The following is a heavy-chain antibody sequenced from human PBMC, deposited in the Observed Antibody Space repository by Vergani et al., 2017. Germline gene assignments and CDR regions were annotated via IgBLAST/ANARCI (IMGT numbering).Heavy chain of an antibody. CDR1: GGSISSGGYY. CDR2: IYYSGST. J-gene: IGHJ4*02. D-gene: IGHD4-17*01. V-gene: IGHV4-31*03. CDR3: ARELPDYGDLKGAGGFDY. Sequence: QVQLQESGPGLVKPSQTLSLTCTVSGGSISSGGYYWSWIRQPPGKGLEWIGYIYYSGSTYYNPSLKSRVTISVDTSKNQFSLKLSSVTAADTAVYYCARELPDYGDLKGAGGFDYWGQGTLVTVSS.